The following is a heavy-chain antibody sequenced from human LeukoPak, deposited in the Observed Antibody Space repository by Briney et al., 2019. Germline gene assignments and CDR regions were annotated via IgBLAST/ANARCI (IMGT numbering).Heavy chain of an antibody. Sequence: PSETLSLTCTVSGGSISSYYWSWIRQPPGKGLEWIGYIYYSGSTNYNPSLTSRVPISVDTSKNQFSLKLSSVTAADTAVYYCAALPSRYYDILTGYPRGEYWGPGTLVTVSS. CDR2: IYYSGST. D-gene: IGHD3-9*01. J-gene: IGHJ4*02. CDR3: AALPSRYYDILTGYPRGEY. CDR1: GGSISSYY. V-gene: IGHV4-59*01.